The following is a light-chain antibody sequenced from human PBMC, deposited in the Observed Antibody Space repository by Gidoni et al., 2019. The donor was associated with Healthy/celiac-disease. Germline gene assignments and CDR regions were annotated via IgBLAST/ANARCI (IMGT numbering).Light chain of an antibody. CDR1: QSVSSY. V-gene: IGKV3-11*01. Sequence: EIVLTQSPATLSLSPGERATLSCRASQSVSSYLAWYQQKPGQAPRLLISDASNRATGIPARVSGSGSGKDFTLTISSLEPEDFAVYYCQQRSNWPQLTFGGGTKVEIK. J-gene: IGKJ4*01. CDR3: QQRSNWPQLT. CDR2: DAS.